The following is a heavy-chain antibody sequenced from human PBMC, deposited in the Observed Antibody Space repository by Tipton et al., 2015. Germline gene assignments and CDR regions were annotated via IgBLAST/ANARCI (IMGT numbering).Heavy chain of an antibody. CDR1: GGSISSYY. J-gene: IGHJ4*02. Sequence: TLSLTCTVSGGSISSYYWSWIRQPAGKGLEYIGRIHSRGRTNYNPSLKSRVSMSVDTPKNQFSLRLSSVTAADTAVYYCARHSFNFGYWGQGTLVTVSS. CDR3: ARHSFNFGY. V-gene: IGHV4-4*07. D-gene: IGHD2/OR15-2a*01. CDR2: IHSRGRT.